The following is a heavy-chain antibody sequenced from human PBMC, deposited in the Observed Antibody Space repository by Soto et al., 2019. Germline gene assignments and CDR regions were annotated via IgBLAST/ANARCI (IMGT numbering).Heavy chain of an antibody. CDR2: ISAYNGNT. Sequence: ASVKVSCKASGYTFTSYGISWVRQAPGQGLEWMGWISAYNGNTNYAQKLQGRVTMTTDTSTSTAYMELRSLRSDDTAVYYCARDGWLEGYSGYALFDYWGQGTLVTVSS. J-gene: IGHJ4*02. CDR3: ARDGWLEGYSGYALFDY. V-gene: IGHV1-18*01. CDR1: GYTFTSYG. D-gene: IGHD5-12*01.